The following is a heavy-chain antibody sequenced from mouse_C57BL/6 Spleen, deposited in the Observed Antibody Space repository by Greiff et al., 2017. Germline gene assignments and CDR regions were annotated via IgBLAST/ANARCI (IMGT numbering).Heavy chain of an antibody. D-gene: IGHD2-14*01. CDR2: IYPRSGNT. CDR1: GYTFTSYG. V-gene: IGHV1-81*01. CDR3: ARGGYARDYWYFDV. Sequence: QVQLQQSGAELARPGASVKLSCKASGYTFTSYGISWVKQRTGQGLEWIGEIYPRSGNTYYNEKFKGKATLTADKSSSTAYMELRSLTSEDSAVYFCARGGYARDYWYFDVWGTGTTVTVSS. J-gene: IGHJ1*03.